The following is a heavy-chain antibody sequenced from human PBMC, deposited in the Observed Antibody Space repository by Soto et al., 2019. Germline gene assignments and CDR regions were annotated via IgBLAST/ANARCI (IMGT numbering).Heavy chain of an antibody. V-gene: IGHV3-23*01. CDR1: GFTFSSYA. CDR3: AKNYYFDS. CDR2: INTDGST. Sequence: EVQLLESGGGLVQPGGSLRLSCATSGFTFSSYAMSWARQGPGKGLEWVSSINTDGSTYYIDSVKGRFTISRDISKNTLYLQMNNLRAEDTAIYYCAKNYYFDSWGRGTLVTVSS. J-gene: IGHJ4*02.